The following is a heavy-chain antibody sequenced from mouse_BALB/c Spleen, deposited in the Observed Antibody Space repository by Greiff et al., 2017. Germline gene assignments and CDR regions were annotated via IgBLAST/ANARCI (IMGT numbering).Heavy chain of an antibody. CDR1: GFSLSTSGMG. D-gene: IGHD2-1*01. V-gene: IGHV8-8*01. Sequence: QVTLKESGPGIFQPSQTLRLTCSFSGFSLSTSGMGVGWIRQPSGNGLEWRAHIWWDDVKRYNPALKSRLTISKDTSNSQVFLKIASVDTADTATYYYARIVFGNYDWLAYWGQGTLVTVSA. CDR2: IWWDDVK. CDR3: ARIVFGNYDWLAY. J-gene: IGHJ3*01.